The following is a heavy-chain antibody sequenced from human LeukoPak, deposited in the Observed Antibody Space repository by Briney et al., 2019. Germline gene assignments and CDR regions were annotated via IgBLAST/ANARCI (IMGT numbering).Heavy chain of an antibody. D-gene: IGHD3-22*01. Sequence: ASVKVSCKASGYTFTGYYMHWVRQAPGQGLEWMGWINPNSGGTNYAQKFQGRVTMTRDTSISTAYMELSRLRSDDTAVYYCARAIYDSSGYYRYYFDYWGQGTLVTVSS. V-gene: IGHV1-2*02. CDR3: ARAIYDSSGYYRYYFDY. CDR1: GYTFTGYY. J-gene: IGHJ4*02. CDR2: INPNSGGT.